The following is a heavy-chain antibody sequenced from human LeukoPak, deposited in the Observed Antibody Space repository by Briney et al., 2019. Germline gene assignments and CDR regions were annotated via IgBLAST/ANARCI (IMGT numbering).Heavy chain of an antibody. J-gene: IGHJ4*02. V-gene: IGHV3-11*01. Sequence: PGGSLRLSCAASGFTLSDYYMSWIRQAPGKGLEWVSYISSSGSTIYYADSVKGRFTISRDNAKNSLYLQMNSLRAEDTAVYYCARDCRARKSYVDYWGQGTLVTVSS. CDR1: GFTLSDYY. CDR2: ISSSGSTI. D-gene: IGHD2-15*01. CDR3: ARDCRARKSYVDY.